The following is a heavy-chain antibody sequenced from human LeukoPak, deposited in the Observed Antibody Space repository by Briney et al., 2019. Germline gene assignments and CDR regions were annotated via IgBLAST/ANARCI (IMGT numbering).Heavy chain of an antibody. V-gene: IGHV4-61*02. CDR3: ASWDTYYYDSSGYPPGFQH. Sequence: SETLSLTCTVSGGSISSGGYYWSWIRQPAGKGLERIGRIYTSGSTNYNPSLKSRVTMSVDTSKNQFSLKLSSVTAADTAVYYCASWDTYYYDSSGYPPGFQHWGQGTLVTVSS. CDR2: IYTSGST. CDR1: GGSISSGGYY. D-gene: IGHD3-22*01. J-gene: IGHJ1*01.